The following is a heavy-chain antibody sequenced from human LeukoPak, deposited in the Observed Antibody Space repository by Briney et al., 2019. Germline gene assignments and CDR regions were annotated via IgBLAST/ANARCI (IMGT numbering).Heavy chain of an antibody. CDR3: ARDPGPGLRFYDILTGYSPCPFDY. Sequence: ASVKVSCKASGYTFTSYGISWVRQAPGQGLEWMGWISAYNGNTNYARKLQGRVTMTTDTSTSTAYMELRSLRSDDTAVYYCARDPGPGLRFYDILTGYSPCPFDYWGQGTLVTVSS. V-gene: IGHV1-18*01. D-gene: IGHD3-9*01. J-gene: IGHJ4*02. CDR1: GYTFTSYG. CDR2: ISAYNGNT.